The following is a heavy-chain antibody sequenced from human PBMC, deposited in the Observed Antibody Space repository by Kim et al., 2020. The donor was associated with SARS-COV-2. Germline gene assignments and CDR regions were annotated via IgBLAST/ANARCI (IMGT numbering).Heavy chain of an antibody. J-gene: IGHJ4*02. CDR3: ARLSSWFFDY. Sequence: STYYNPSLKSRVTRSVDTSKKQFCLKLSSVTAADTAVYYCARLSSWFFDYWGQGTLVTVSS. CDR2: ST. D-gene: IGHD6-13*01. V-gene: IGHV4-31*02.